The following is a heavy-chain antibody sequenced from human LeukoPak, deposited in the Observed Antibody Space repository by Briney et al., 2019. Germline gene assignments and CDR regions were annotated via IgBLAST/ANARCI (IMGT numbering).Heavy chain of an antibody. V-gene: IGHV3-7*03. CDR1: GFTFSSYW. D-gene: IGHD3-9*01. CDR2: IKQDGSEK. CDR3: ARVTGYTIEDYFDY. Sequence: GGSLRLSCAASGFTFSSYWMSWVRQAPGKGLEWVANIKQDGSEKYYVDSVKGRFTISRDNAKNSLYLQMNSLRAEDTAVYYCARVTGYTIEDYFDYWGQGTLVTVSS. J-gene: IGHJ4*02.